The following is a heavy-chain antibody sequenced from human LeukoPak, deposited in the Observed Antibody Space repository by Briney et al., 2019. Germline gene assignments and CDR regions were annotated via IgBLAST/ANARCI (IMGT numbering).Heavy chain of an antibody. D-gene: IGHD2-2*01. CDR2: INPSGGST. CDR1: GHTLTELS. V-gene: IGHV1-46*01. J-gene: IGHJ5*02. Sequence: ASVKVSCKVSGHTLTELSMHWVRQAPGKGLEWMGVINPSGGSTSSAQKFQARLTMTRDTSTSTVYMELSGLRSEDTAVYYCAREIVVVPAAMGFDPWGQGTLVTVSS. CDR3: AREIVVVPAAMGFDP.